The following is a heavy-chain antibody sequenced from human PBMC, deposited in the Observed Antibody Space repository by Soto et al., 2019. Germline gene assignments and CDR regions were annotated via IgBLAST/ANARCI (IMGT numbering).Heavy chain of an antibody. D-gene: IGHD6-6*01. Sequence: PGGSLRLSCAASGFTFSSYAMSWVRQAPGKGLEYVSAISSNGGSTYYADSVKGRFTISRDNSKNTLYLQMRSLRTEDTAVYYCVKDHSGIAARPMYYYGMDVWGQGTTVTVSS. CDR1: GFTFSSYA. V-gene: IGHV3-64D*06. CDR2: ISSNGGST. CDR3: VKDHSGIAARPMYYYGMDV. J-gene: IGHJ6*02.